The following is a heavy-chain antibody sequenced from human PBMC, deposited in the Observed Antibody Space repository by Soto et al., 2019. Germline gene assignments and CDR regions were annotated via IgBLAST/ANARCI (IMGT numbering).Heavy chain of an antibody. V-gene: IGHV4-31*03. D-gene: IGHD2-2*01. CDR3: ARLVVVPAAWGFDP. CDR1: GGSISSGGYY. CDR2: IYYSGST. Sequence: QVQLQESGPGRVKPSQTLSLTCTVSGGSISSGGYYWSWIRQHPGKGLEWIGYIYYSGSTYYNPSHKSRVTISVDTSKNQFSLKLSSVTAADTAVYYCARLVVVPAAWGFDPWGQGTLVTVSS. J-gene: IGHJ5*02.